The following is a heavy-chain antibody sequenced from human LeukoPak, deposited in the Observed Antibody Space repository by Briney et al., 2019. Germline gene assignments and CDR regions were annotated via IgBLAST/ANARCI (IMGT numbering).Heavy chain of an antibody. Sequence: GGSLRLSCAASGYTFSSYGMHWVRQAPGKGLEWVAVIWYDGSNKYYADSVKGRFTISRDNFKNTLSLQMNSLGAEDTAVYYCARDFSYGYDYWGQGTLLTVSS. V-gene: IGHV3-33*08. J-gene: IGHJ4*02. CDR2: IWYDGSNK. CDR3: ARDFSYGYDY. CDR1: GYTFSSYG. D-gene: IGHD5-18*01.